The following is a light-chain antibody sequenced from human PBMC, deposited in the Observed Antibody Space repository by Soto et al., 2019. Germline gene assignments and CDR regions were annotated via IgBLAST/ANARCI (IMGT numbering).Light chain of an antibody. J-gene: IGKJ1*01. V-gene: IGKV1-27*01. CDR2: AAS. CDR3: QNYKSLSRRFGRA. Sequence: DVQLTQSPSSLSASVGDRISITCRASQGINSYVAWYQQKPGRSPTILIYAASTLKSGVPSRFSGSGSDTDFTLTISGLQPEDAGIYYCQNYKSLSRRFGRAFGQGTKVEIK. CDR1: QGINSY.